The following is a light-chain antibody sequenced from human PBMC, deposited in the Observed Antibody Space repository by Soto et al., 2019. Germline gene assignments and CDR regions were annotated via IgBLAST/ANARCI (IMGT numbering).Light chain of an antibody. J-gene: IGLJ2*01. CDR2: DVT. CDR1: SIDIGDYDY. CDR3: CSYTDIALDVV. V-gene: IGLV2-14*01. Sequence: QSALTQPASVSGSPGQSITISCTGTSIDIGDYDYVSWYQHLPGKAPKLLIFDVTHRPSGVSDRFSGSKSGNTASLTISGVRPEEEADYYCCSYTDIALDVVFGGGTKLTVL.